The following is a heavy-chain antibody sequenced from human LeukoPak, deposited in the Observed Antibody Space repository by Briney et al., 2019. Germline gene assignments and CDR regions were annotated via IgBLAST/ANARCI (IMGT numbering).Heavy chain of an antibody. D-gene: IGHD3-10*01. CDR1: GGTFSSYA. CDR2: IIPILGIA. CDR3: ASPYYYGSGSYTLEDY. J-gene: IGHJ4*02. Sequence: ASVKVSCKASGGTFSSYAISWVRQAPGQGLEWMGRIIPILGIANYAQKFQGRVTITADKSTSTAYMELSSLRSEDTAVYYCASPYYYGSGSYTLEDYWGQGTLVTVSS. V-gene: IGHV1-69*04.